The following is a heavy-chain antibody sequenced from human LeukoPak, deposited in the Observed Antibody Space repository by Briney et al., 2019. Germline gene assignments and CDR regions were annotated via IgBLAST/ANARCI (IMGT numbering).Heavy chain of an antibody. V-gene: IGHV4-59*01. Sequence: SETLSLTCSVSGGSTSSYYWSWIRQPPGKGLEWIGYIHKSGRTNYSPTLKSRVTISVDTSKNQFSLRLRSVTAADTAVYYCAREGYSGHDFIYWGQGALVTVSS. CDR3: AREGYSGHDFIY. J-gene: IGHJ4*02. D-gene: IGHD5-12*01. CDR2: IHKSGRT. CDR1: GGSTSSYY.